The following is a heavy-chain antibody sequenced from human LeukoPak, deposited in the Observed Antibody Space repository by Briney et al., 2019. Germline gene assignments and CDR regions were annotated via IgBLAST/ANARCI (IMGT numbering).Heavy chain of an antibody. CDR3: GRDETDIVVVPAPRGDDY. Sequence: ASVKVSCKASGYTFTSYGISWVRQAPGHGLEWMGWISAYNGNTNYAQKLQGRVTMTTDTYTSTAYMELRSLRSDDTAVYYCGRDETDIVVVPAPRGDDYWGQGTLVTVSS. D-gene: IGHD2-2*01. CDR2: ISAYNGNT. J-gene: IGHJ4*02. V-gene: IGHV1-18*01. CDR1: GYTFTSYG.